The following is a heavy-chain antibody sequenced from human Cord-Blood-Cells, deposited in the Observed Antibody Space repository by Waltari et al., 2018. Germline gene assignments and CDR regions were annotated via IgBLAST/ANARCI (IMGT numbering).Heavy chain of an antibody. CDR2: IYYSGST. CDR1: GGSISSSSYY. V-gene: IGHV4-39*01. J-gene: IGHJ3*02. Sequence: QLQLQESGPGLVKPSETLSLTCTVSGGSISSSSYYWGWIRQPPGKGLEWIGSIYYSGSTYYNPSLKSRVTISVDTSKNQFSLKLSSVTAADMAVYYCARQYSGSSHDAFDIWGQGTMVTVSS. CDR3: ARQYSGSSHDAFDI. D-gene: IGHD1-26*01.